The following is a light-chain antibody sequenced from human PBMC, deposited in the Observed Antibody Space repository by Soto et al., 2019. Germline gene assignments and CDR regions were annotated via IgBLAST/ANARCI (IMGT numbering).Light chain of an antibody. CDR2: DVS. CDR3: QQFDTYPLT. Sequence: AIQLTQSPSSLSASVGDRVTITCRASQGIGSSGFAWYQQKPGKAPGLLIYDVSNLQRGVPTRFSGSGSGTDFTLTISSLQPEDFATYCSQQFDTYPLTFGQGKRLDIK. J-gene: IGKJ5*01. V-gene: IGKV1-13*02. CDR1: QGIGSSG.